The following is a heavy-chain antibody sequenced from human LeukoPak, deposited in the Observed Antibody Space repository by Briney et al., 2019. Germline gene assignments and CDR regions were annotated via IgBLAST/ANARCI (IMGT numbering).Heavy chain of an antibody. J-gene: IGHJ3*02. Sequence: GGSLRLSCAASGFTFSSYAMHWVRQAPGKGLEWVAVISYDGSNQYYADSVKGRFTISRDNSKNALYLQMNSLRAEDTAVYYCATERADIVVVPAARRDAFDIWGQGTMVTVSS. V-gene: IGHV3-30-3*01. CDR2: ISYDGSNQ. CDR3: ATERADIVVVPAARRDAFDI. CDR1: GFTFSSYA. D-gene: IGHD2-2*01.